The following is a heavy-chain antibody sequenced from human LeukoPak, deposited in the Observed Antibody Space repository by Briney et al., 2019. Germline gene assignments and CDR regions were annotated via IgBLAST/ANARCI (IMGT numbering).Heavy chain of an antibody. V-gene: IGHV4-61*05. CDR1: GGSISSSSYY. CDR3: ARHPKSIGYFDY. J-gene: IGHJ4*02. Sequence: PSETLSLTCTVSGGSISSSSYYWSWIRQPPGKGLEWIGYIYYSGSTNYNPSLKSRVTISVDTSKNQFSLKLSSVTAADTAVYYCARHPKSIGYFDYWGQGTLVTVSS. CDR2: IYYSGST.